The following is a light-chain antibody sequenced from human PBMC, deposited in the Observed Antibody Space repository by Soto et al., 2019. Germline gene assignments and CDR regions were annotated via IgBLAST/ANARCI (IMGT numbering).Light chain of an antibody. CDR3: QQYYSFPS. J-gene: IGKJ3*01. CDR1: QGISKN. V-gene: IGKV1-8*01. CDR2: AAS. Sequence: AIRMTQSPSSLSASTGDRVTITCRTSQGISKNLAWYQQTPGKAPKLLIYAASTLQSGIPSRFSGSGSGTDFVLTISSLQSEDFATYYCQQYYSFPSLGPGTKVDV.